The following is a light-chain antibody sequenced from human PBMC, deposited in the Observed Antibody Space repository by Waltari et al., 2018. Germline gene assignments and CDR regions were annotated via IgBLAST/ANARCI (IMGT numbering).Light chain of an antibody. V-gene: IGLV2-8*01. J-gene: IGLJ2*01. Sequence: QSALTQPPSASGSLGQSVTISCTGTSTYFGGHNYASWYQHHPGKAPKLIVYDVTKRPSGVPDRFSGSKSGDTASLTVSGLQAEDEAHYYCCSYAGSNTLAFGGGTKLTVL. CDR1: STYFGGHNY. CDR2: DVT. CDR3: CSYAGSNTLA.